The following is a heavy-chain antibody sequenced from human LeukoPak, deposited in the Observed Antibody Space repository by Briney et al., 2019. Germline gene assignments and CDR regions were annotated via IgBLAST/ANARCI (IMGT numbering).Heavy chain of an antibody. J-gene: IGHJ4*02. D-gene: IGHD3-22*01. Sequence: HPGGSPRLSCAASGFTFSSYAMHWVRQAPGKGLEWVAVISYDGSNKYYADSVKGRFTISRDNSKNTLYLQMNSLRAGDTAIYYCAKAGAHSNGYHEYPNYVDYWGQGTLVTVSS. V-gene: IGHV3-30*04. CDR3: AKAGAHSNGYHEYPNYVDY. CDR2: ISYDGSNK. CDR1: GFTFSSYA.